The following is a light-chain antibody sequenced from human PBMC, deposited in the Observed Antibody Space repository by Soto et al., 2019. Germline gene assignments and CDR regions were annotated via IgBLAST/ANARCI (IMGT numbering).Light chain of an antibody. J-gene: IGKJ2*01. V-gene: IGKV3-20*01. Sequence: EIVLTQSPGTLSLSPGERATLSCRASQSLVTNYLAWYQQKPGQAPRLLIYGASRGATGIPDRFSGSGSGTDFTLTISRLEPEDFAVYYCQQYCSSPYTFGQGTKLKIK. CDR1: QSLVTNY. CDR2: GAS. CDR3: QQYCSSPYT.